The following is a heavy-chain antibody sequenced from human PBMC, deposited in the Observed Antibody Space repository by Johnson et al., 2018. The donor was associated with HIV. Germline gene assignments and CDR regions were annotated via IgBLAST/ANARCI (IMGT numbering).Heavy chain of an antibody. V-gene: IGHV3-20*04. CDR2: INWNGGST. J-gene: IGHJ3*02. CDR3: SRHSQRGYSGYDAFDI. D-gene: IGHD5-12*01. Sequence: VQLVESGGGVVRPGGSLRLSCTASGFSFDDYGMNWVRQAPGKGLEWVSGINWNGGSTGYADSVKGRFTISRDNAKNSLYLQMNSLRAEDTAVYYCSRHSQRGYSGYDAFDIWGQGTMVTVSS. CDR1: GFSFDDYG.